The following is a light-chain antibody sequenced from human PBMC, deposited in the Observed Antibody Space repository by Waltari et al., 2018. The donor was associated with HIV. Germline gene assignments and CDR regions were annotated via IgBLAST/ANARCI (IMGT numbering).Light chain of an antibody. Sequence: DIQMTQSPSSLSASVGDRVTISCRASQGISNYLAWYQQKPGKPPKLLIYAASTLQFGVASRFNGSGTGTDFTLTISSMRPEDFATYYCQKYSNAPFSFGPGTTVDIK. CDR2: AAS. CDR1: QGISNY. V-gene: IGKV1-27*01. CDR3: QKYSNAPFS. J-gene: IGKJ3*01.